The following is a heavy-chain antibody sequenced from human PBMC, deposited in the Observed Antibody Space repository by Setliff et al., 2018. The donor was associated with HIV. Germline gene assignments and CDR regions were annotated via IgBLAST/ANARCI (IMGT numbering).Heavy chain of an antibody. Sequence: PGESLKISCKGSGYSFTTYWIGWVRQMPRKGLEWMGIIYPYDSDTRYSPSFQGQVTISADKSISTAYVQWSGLKASDTAMYYCARRPYYDSWSGHQAFDIWGQGTMVTVS. J-gene: IGHJ3*02. CDR3: ARRPYYDSWSGHQAFDI. CDR2: IYPYDSDT. V-gene: IGHV5-51*01. CDR1: GYSFTTYW. D-gene: IGHD3-3*01.